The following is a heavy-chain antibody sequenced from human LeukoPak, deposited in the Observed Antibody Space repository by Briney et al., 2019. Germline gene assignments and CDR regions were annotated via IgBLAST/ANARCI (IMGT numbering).Heavy chain of an antibody. CDR2: IYHNGDT. CDR1: GGSINSGGYY. Sequence: SETLSLTCTVSGGSINSGGYYWSWIWQPPGKGLEWIGYIYHNGDTYYNPSLKGRVTISVDRSKNQFSLNLSSVTAADTAVYYCAGSPGSGWRGIGAFDIWGQGTMVTVSS. V-gene: IGHV4-30-2*01. D-gene: IGHD3-22*01. J-gene: IGHJ3*02. CDR3: AGSPGSGWRGIGAFDI.